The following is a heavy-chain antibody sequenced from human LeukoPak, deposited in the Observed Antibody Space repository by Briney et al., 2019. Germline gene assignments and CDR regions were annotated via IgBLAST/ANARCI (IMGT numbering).Heavy chain of an antibody. CDR1: GYTFTGYY. CDR3: ARDRRPSGYSSGWYPRLYYFDY. Sequence: GASVKVSCKASGYTFTGYYMHWVRQAPGQGLEWMGWINPNSGGTNYAQKFQGRVTMTRDTSISTAYMELSRLRSDDTAVYYCARDRRPSGYSSGWYPRLYYFDYWGQGTLVTVSS. V-gene: IGHV1-2*02. J-gene: IGHJ4*02. CDR2: INPNSGGT. D-gene: IGHD6-19*01.